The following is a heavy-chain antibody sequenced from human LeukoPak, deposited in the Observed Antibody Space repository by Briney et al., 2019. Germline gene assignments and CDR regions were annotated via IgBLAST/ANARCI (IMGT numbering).Heavy chain of an antibody. CDR1: GGSINTYY. J-gene: IGHJ4*02. V-gene: IGHV4-59*05. CDR2: IYDSGST. D-gene: IGHD3-22*01. Sequence: SETLSLTCTVSGGSINTYYWSWIRQPPGKGLEWIGSIYDSGSTYYNPSLKSRVTISVDTSKNQFSLKLSSVTAADTAVYYCARRGPNYYDSSGPDYWGQGTLVTVSS. CDR3: ARRGPNYYDSSGPDY.